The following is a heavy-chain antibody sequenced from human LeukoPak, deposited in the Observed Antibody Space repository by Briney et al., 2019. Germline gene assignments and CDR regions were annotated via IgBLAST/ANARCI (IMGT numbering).Heavy chain of an antibody. CDR1: GGSISSSNNY. CDR2: MYYSGST. J-gene: IGHJ4*02. CDR3: ARRSDHAFTNNYS. Sequence: PSETLSLTCIVSGGSISSSNNYWGWIRQPPGKGLEWIGSMYYSGSTYYNPSLKSRVTISVDTSKNQFSLKLTSVTAADTAVYYCARRSDHAFTNNYSWGQGTLVTVSS. V-gene: IGHV4-39*01. D-gene: IGHD2-8*01.